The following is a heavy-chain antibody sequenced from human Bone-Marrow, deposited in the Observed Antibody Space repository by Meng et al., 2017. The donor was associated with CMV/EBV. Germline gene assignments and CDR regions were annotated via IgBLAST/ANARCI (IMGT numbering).Heavy chain of an antibody. CDR2: ISGSGGST. Sequence: GESLKISCVASGFTFSSHAMNWVRQAPGKGLEWVSSISGSGGSTYYADSVKGRFTISRDNSKNTLYLRMHSLRAEDTAVYYCAKEKDGCAGWAFYHGIDVWGQGTAVTVSS. D-gene: IGHD3-10*01. CDR3: AKEKDGCAGWAFYHGIDV. V-gene: IGHV3-23*01. CDR1: GFTFSSHA. J-gene: IGHJ6*02.